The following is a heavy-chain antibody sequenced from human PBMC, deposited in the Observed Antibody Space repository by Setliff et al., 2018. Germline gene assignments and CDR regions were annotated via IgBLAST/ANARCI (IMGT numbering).Heavy chain of an antibody. CDR1: RSTISTYN. J-gene: IGHJ6*03. Sequence: GESLKISCTASRSTISTYNMNWVRQAPGKGLEWVSSISSSSNYIYYAESLKGRFTISRDNAKNSLYLQMNSLRAEDTAVYYCARGTMIRGVRIGYYYYYYMDVWGRGTTVTVSS. CDR2: ISSSSNYI. V-gene: IGHV3-21*01. CDR3: ARGTMIRGVRIGYYYYYYMDV. D-gene: IGHD3-10*01.